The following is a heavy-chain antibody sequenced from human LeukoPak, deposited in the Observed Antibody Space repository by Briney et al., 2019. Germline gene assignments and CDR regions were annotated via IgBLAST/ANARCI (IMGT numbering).Heavy chain of an antibody. J-gene: IGHJ4*02. V-gene: IGHV3-30*18. D-gene: IGHD2/OR15-2a*01. CDR2: ISYDDGSNK. Sequence: PGRSLRLSCATSGFTFSSYGMHWVRQAPGKGLEWVAVISYDDGSNKYYADSVKGRFTISRDNSKNTLYLQMNSLRPEDTAVYYCAKGSTFFDSWGQGTPVTVSS. CDR3: AKGSTFFDS. CDR1: GFTFSSYG.